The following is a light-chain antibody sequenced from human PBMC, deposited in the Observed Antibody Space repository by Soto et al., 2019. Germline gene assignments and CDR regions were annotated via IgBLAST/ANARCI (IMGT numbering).Light chain of an antibody. Sequence: GDRVTITCRASQDISSYLAWYQQEPGKAPVLLIYGASNLQSGVPSRFSGSGSGTAFTLTISSLQPEDFATYYCQQFSGYPLTFGQGTRLGL. V-gene: IGKV1-9*01. CDR3: QQFSGYPLT. CDR1: QDISSY. CDR2: GAS. J-gene: IGKJ5*01.